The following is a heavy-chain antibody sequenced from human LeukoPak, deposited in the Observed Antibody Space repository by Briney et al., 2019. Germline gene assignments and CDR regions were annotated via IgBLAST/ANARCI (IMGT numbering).Heavy chain of an antibody. D-gene: IGHD3-3*01. J-gene: IGHJ4*02. CDR1: GFTFSSYA. V-gene: IGHV3-30-3*01. Sequence: GGSLRLSCAASGFTFSSYAMHWVRQAPGKGLEWVAVISYDGSNKYYADSAKGRFTISRDNSKNTLYLQMNSLRAEDTAVYYCARGRNYDFWSGYRGGYFDYWGQGTLVTVSS. CDR3: ARGRNYDFWSGYRGGYFDY. CDR2: ISYDGSNK.